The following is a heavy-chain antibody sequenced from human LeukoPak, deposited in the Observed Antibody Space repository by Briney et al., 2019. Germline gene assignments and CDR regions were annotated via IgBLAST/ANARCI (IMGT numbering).Heavy chain of an antibody. J-gene: IGHJ4*02. CDR1: GFTFSSYA. CDR3: AKNFYGSGGYLEGRFDY. Sequence: GGSLRLSCAASGFTFSSYAMHWVRQAPGKGLEWVAVISYDGSNKYYADSVKGRFTISRDNSKNTLYVQMNSLRAEDTAVYYCAKNFYGSGGYLEGRFDYWGQGTLVTVSS. V-gene: IGHV3-30*04. CDR2: ISYDGSNK. D-gene: IGHD3-10*01.